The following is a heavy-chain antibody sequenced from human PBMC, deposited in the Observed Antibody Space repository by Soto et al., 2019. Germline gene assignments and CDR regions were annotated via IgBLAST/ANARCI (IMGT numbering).Heavy chain of an antibody. D-gene: IGHD6-13*01. Sequence: QVQLQQWGAGLLKPSETLSLTCAVYGGSLSGYYWSWIRQPPGKGLEWIGEINQSGGTNYNPSLKSRVTISVDTSKNQFSLKLSSVTAADTAVYYCARTYSSSWSPFDYWGQGTLVTVSS. V-gene: IGHV4-34*01. CDR3: ARTYSSSWSPFDY. CDR1: GGSLSGYY. J-gene: IGHJ4*02. CDR2: INQSGGT.